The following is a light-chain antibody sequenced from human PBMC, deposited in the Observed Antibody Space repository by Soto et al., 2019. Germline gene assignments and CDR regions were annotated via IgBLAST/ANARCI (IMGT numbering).Light chain of an antibody. CDR3: CSYASSGTVV. Sequence: QSALTQPASVSGSXGQXXXXSCTGTSSDVGSYNLVSWYQQHPGKAPKLMIYEGSKRPSGVSNRFSGSKSGNTASLTISGLQAEDEADYYCCSYASSGTVVFGGGTKVTVL. CDR2: EGS. CDR1: SSDVGSYNL. V-gene: IGLV2-23*01. J-gene: IGLJ2*01.